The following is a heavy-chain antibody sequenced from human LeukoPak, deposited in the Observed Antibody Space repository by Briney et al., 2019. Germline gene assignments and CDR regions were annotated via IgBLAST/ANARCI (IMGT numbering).Heavy chain of an antibody. CDR2: IIPIFGTA. D-gene: IGHD6-13*01. CDR1: GGTFSSYA. CDR3: ARGAPTAAGLGRGY. V-gene: IGHV1-69*05. J-gene: IGHJ4*02. Sequence: SVKVSCKASGGTFSSYAISWVRQAPGQGLEWMGGIIPIFGTANYAQKFQGRVTMTRDTSTSTVYMELSSLRSEDTAVYYCARGAPTAAGLGRGYWGQGTLVTVSS.